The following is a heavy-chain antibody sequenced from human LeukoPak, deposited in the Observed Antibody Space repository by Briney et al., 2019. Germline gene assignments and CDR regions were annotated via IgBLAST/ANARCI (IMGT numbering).Heavy chain of an antibody. D-gene: IGHD3-9*01. CDR3: ARDSSDISTGYYHF. Sequence: ASVKVSCKTSGYTFNDYYLHWVRQAPGQGLEWMGWINPNSGRTNYAPKFQGRVTLTTDTSISTAYMELSSLISGDTALYYCARDSSDISTGYYHFWGQGTLVTVSS. CDR1: GYTFNDYY. CDR2: INPNSGRT. J-gene: IGHJ4*02. V-gene: IGHV1-2*02.